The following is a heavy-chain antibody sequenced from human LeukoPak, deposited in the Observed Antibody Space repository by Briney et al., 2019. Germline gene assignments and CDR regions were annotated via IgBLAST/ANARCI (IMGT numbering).Heavy chain of an antibody. V-gene: IGHV3-21*01. CDR2: ISSSSSHI. J-gene: IGHJ4*02. CDR1: GFTFSSYS. CDR3: ARDRPPYSYGSFDG. D-gene: IGHD5-18*01. Sequence: PGGSLRLSRAPSGFTFSSYSMNWVRQAPGKGLEWVSSISSSSSHIYYAYSVKGRFTISRDNAKNSLYLQMNSLRAEDTAVYYCARDRPPYSYGSFDGWGQGTLVTASS.